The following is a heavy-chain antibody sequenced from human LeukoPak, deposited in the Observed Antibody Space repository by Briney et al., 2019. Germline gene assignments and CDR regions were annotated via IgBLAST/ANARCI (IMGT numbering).Heavy chain of an antibody. CDR3: ARDPGASSFDY. CDR2: IDQDGSVR. CDR1: GFTFGSFW. D-gene: IGHD3-10*01. J-gene: IGHJ4*02. Sequence: GGSLRLSCVASGFTFGSFWMSWVRQAPGKGLEFVANIDQDGSVRNYVDSVKGRFIISRDNAKNSLYLQMDSLRAEDTAVYFWARDPGASSFDYWGLGTPVTGSS. V-gene: IGHV3-7*01.